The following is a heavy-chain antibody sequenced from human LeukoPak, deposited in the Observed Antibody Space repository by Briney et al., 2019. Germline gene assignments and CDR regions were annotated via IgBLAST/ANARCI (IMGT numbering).Heavy chain of an antibody. CDR2: IYPGDSDT. Sequence: GESLKISCKGSGYSFTSYWIGWVRQMPGKGLEWMGIIYPGDSDTRYSPSFQGQVTISADKSLSTAYLQWSSLKASDTAMYYCARRPGYYDSSGYVDAFDIWGQGTMVTVSS. J-gene: IGHJ3*02. CDR3: ARRPGYYDSSGYVDAFDI. V-gene: IGHV5-51*01. CDR1: GYSFTSYW. D-gene: IGHD3-22*01.